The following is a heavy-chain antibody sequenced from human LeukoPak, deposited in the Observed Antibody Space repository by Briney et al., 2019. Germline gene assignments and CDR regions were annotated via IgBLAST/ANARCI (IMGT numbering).Heavy chain of an antibody. J-gene: IGHJ4*02. V-gene: IGHV3-66*01. Sequence: GGSPRLSCAASGFTVSSNYMSWVRQAPGKGLEWVSVIYSGGSTYYADSVKGRFTISRDNSKNTLYLQMNSLRAEDTAVYYCAKVPGYSSSWRFDYWGQGTLVTVSS. CDR1: GFTVSSNY. CDR3: AKVPGYSSSWRFDY. D-gene: IGHD6-13*01. CDR2: IYSGGST.